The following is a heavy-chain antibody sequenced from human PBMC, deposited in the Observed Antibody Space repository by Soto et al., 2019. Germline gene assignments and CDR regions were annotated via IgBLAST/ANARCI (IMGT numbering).Heavy chain of an antibody. CDR3: APHVSCSGGSCQYDAFAI. J-gene: IGHJ3*02. CDR2: ITADGGT. V-gene: IGHV3-23*01. D-gene: IGHD2-15*01. CDR1: EFTVSGHA. Sequence: EVQVLESGGGLVQPGGSLRLSCEGSEFTVSGHAMTWIRQAPGKGPNWASTITADGGTYYADSVKGRFAMSRDTSENTLYLQMNSLGAEDTAAYYCAPHVSCSGGSCQYDAFAIRGQGTMVTVSS.